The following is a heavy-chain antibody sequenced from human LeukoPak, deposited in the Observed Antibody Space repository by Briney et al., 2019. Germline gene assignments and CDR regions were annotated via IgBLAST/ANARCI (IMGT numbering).Heavy chain of an antibody. CDR3: ARGEWGWYHIDY. CDR2: ISYDGSNK. Sequence: PGGSLRLSCAASGFTVSSNYMSWVRQAPGKGLEWVAVISYDGSNKYYADSVKGRFTISRDNSKNTLYLQMNSLRAEDTAVYYCARGEWGWYHIDYWGQGALVTVSS. V-gene: IGHV3-30*03. J-gene: IGHJ4*02. D-gene: IGHD3-10*01. CDR1: GFTVSSNY.